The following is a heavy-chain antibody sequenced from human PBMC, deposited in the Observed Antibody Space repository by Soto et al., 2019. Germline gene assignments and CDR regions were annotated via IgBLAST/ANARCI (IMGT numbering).Heavy chain of an antibody. J-gene: IGHJ5*02. Sequence: QVQLVQSGAEVKKPGASVKISCKASGYTFTRYPMNWVRQAPGQRLEWMGWINPDNGNTKSSQKFQDRVIITRDTYASTAYMDLSSLRSDDTAVYYCARGIATGQLDPWGQGTLVTVSS. CDR2: INPDNGNT. V-gene: IGHV1-3*01. CDR3: ARGIATGQLDP. D-gene: IGHD2-15*01. CDR1: GYTFTRYP.